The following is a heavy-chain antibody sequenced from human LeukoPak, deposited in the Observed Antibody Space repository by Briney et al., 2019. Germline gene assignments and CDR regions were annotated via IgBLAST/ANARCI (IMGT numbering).Heavy chain of an antibody. Sequence: PSETLSLTCTVSGGSISSYYWSWIRQPPGKGLEWMGYIYYSGSTNYNPSLKSRVTISVDTSKNQFSLKLSSVTAADTAVYYCAAEYVDTAMVTDYWGQGTLVTVSS. V-gene: IGHV4-59*01. J-gene: IGHJ4*02. CDR1: GGSISSYY. CDR3: AAEYVDTAMVTDY. D-gene: IGHD5-18*01. CDR2: IYYSGST.